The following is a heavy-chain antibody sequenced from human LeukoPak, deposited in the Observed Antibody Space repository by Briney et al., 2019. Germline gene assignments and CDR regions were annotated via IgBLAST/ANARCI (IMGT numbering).Heavy chain of an antibody. Sequence: MAGGSLRLSCAASGFTFSNAWMSWVRQAPGKGLEWVGRIKSKTDGGTTDYAAPVKGRFTISRDDSKNTLYLQMNSLKTEDTAVYYCTTDPGQPELLEVYYFDYWGQGTLVTVSS. J-gene: IGHJ4*02. D-gene: IGHD1-26*01. CDR1: GFTFSNAW. V-gene: IGHV3-15*01. CDR3: TTDPGQPELLEVYYFDY. CDR2: IKSKTDGGTT.